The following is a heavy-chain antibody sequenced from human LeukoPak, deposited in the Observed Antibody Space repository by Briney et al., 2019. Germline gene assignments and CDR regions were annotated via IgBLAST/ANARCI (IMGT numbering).Heavy chain of an antibody. CDR1: GFTFSIYA. V-gene: IGHV3-23*01. D-gene: IGHD6-19*01. Sequence: GGSLTLSCAASGFTFSIYAMSWVRPAPGKGLQWGLSITSSGDGTYYADCVKGRFTISRDNSENKWYLQKNSLRVEDKAVYFCAKGRPKCYSSNGHNYIRGGDYGGQGPLVTVSS. CDR3: AKGRPKCYSSNGHNYIRGGDY. CDR2: ITSSGDGT. J-gene: IGHJ4*02.